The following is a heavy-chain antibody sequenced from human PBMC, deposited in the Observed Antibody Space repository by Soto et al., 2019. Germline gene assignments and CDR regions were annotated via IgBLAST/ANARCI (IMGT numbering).Heavy chain of an antibody. D-gene: IGHD3-16*01. J-gene: IGHJ2*01. Sequence: ESGGGVVQPGRSLRLSCAASGFTFSSYAMHWVRQAPGKGLEWVAVISYDGSNKYYADSVKGRFTISRDNSKNTLYLQMNSLRAEDTAVYYCARDSLSGLYWYFDLWGRGTLVTVSS. CDR3: ARDSLSGLYWYFDL. CDR2: ISYDGSNK. CDR1: GFTFSSYA. V-gene: IGHV3-30-3*01.